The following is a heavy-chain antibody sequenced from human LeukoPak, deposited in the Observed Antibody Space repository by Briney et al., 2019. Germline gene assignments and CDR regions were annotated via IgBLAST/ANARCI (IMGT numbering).Heavy chain of an antibody. CDR3: ARVLNYYDSSGEGPGEP. CDR2: IYYSGST. CDR1: GGSISSGDYY. V-gene: IGHV4-30-4*01. D-gene: IGHD3-22*01. Sequence: PSETLSLTCTVSGGSISSGDYYWSWIRQPPGKGLEWIGYIYYSGSTYYNPSLKSRVTISVDTSKNQFSLKLSSVTAADTAVYYCARVLNYYDSSGEGPGEPWGQGTLVTVSS. J-gene: IGHJ5*02.